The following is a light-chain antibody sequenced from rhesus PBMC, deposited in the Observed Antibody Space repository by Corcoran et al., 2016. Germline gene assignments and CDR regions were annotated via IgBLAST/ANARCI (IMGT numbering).Light chain of an antibody. Sequence: QAALPQPRSVSGSPGQSVTISCTGTSSDIGGYNRVSWYQQHPGKAPKLIISDFTKRPSGVSDRFSGSKSGNTASLTISGLQAEDETDYYCSSYATSSSYIFGAGTRLTVL. CDR3: SSYATSSSYI. J-gene: IGLJ1*01. V-gene: IGLV2-13*02. CDR2: DFT. CDR1: SSDIGGYNR.